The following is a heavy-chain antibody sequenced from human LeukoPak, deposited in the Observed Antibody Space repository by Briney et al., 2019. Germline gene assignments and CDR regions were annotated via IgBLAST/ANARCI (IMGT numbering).Heavy chain of an antibody. V-gene: IGHV1-46*01. CDR2: INPSGGST. J-gene: IGHJ4*02. D-gene: IGHD3-22*01. CDR1: GYTFTSYY. Sequence: GASVKVSCKASGYTFTSYYMHWVRQAPGQGLEWMGIINPSGGSTSYAQKFQGRVTMTRDMSTSTVYMELSSLRSEDTAVYYCARAAYYYDSSGPTPIFDYWGQGTLVTVSS. CDR3: ARAAYYYDSSGPTPIFDY.